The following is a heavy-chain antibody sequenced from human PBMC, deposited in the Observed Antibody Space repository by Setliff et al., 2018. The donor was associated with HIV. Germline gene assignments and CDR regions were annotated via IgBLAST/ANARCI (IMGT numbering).Heavy chain of an antibody. D-gene: IGHD6-25*01. J-gene: IGHJ4*02. CDR2: IYPGDSDS. Sequence: GASLTLSCHLSGYSFVDFWIGWVRQMPGKGLEWVGFIYPGDSDSRYSPSFRGQVTISADKSTTTAYLDWASLKASDTAMYYCVRYIGAAAGYIDHWGQGTLVTVSS. V-gene: IGHV5-51*01. CDR3: VRYIGAAAGYIDH. CDR1: GYSFVDFW.